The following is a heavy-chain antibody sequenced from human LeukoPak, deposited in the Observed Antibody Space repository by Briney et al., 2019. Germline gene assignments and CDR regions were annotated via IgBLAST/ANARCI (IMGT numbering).Heavy chain of an antibody. CDR2: IHRSGSP. Sequence: SETLSLTCAVSGDSISSSYWWTWVRQPPGKGLEWIGEIHRSGSPNYNPSLQSRVTISIDRSRNQIVLELSSVTAADTAVYYCAREILGGFNPGAYWGQGTLVTVSS. V-gene: IGHV4-4*02. CDR3: AREILGGFNPGAY. CDR1: GDSISSSYW. J-gene: IGHJ4*02. D-gene: IGHD1-14*01.